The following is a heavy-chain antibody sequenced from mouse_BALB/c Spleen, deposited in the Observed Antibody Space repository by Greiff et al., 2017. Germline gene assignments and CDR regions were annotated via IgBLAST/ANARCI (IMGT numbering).Heavy chain of an antibody. J-gene: IGHJ4*01. CDR2: ISTYYGNT. D-gene: IGHD2-1*01. CDR3: ARGEAMVTPYAMDY. CDR1: GYTFTDYA. Sequence: QVQLQQSGPELVRPGVSVKISCKGSGYTFTDYAMHWVKQSHAKSLEWIGDISTYYGNTNYNQKFKGKATMTVDKSSSTAYMELARLTSEDSAIYYCARGEAMVTPYAMDYWGQGTSVTVSS. V-gene: IGHV1-67*01.